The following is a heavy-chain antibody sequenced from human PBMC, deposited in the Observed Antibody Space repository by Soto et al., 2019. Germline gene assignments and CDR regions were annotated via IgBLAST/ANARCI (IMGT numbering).Heavy chain of an antibody. CDR2: ISGRGSSP. V-gene: IGHV3-23*01. Sequence: EVELLESGGTLEQPGGSLRLSCTASGFRFSNYAMSWVRQAPGKGLEWVSGISGRGSSPYYADSVKGRFIISRDNSKNTLYLQMNSLRAEDTAVYYCAKGEADYYYYMDVWGKGTTVTVSS. J-gene: IGHJ6*03. CDR1: GFRFSNYA. CDR3: AKGEADYYYYMDV. D-gene: IGHD6-13*01.